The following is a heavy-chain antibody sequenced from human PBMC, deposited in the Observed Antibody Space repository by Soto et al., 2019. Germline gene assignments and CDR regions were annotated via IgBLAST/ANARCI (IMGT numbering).Heavy chain of an antibody. J-gene: IGHJ4*02. CDR2: ISWNSGSI. D-gene: IGHD4-17*01. CDR3: AKDLYGDYEYYFDY. Sequence: EVQLVESGGGLVQPGRSLRLSCAASGFTFDDYAMHWVRQAPGKGLEWVSGISWNSGSIGYADSVKGRFTISRDNAKNSLCLQMNSLRAEDTALYYCAKDLYGDYEYYFDYWGQGTLVTVSS. CDR1: GFTFDDYA. V-gene: IGHV3-9*01.